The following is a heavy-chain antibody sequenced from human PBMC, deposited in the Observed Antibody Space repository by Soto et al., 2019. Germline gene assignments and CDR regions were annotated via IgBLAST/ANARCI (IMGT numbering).Heavy chain of an antibody. V-gene: IGHV1-18*01. D-gene: IGHD3-10*01. CDR3: ARAKRFGEFLYNPDY. CDR2: ISAYNGNT. J-gene: IGHJ4*02. Sequence: ASVKVSCKASGYTFTSYGIIWVRQAPGQGLEWMGWISAYNGNTNYVQKLQGRVTMTTDTSTSTAYMELRSLRSDDTAVYYCARAKRFGEFLYNPDYWGQGTLVTVSS. CDR1: GYTFTSYG.